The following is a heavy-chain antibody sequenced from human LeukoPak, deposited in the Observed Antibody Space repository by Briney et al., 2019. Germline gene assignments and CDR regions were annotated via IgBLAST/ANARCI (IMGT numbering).Heavy chain of an antibody. CDR2: ISTIFGTT. D-gene: IGHD3-9*01. CDR3: ARAMGHYDSLSGYRHY. V-gene: IGHV1-69*05. J-gene: IGHJ4*02. Sequence: RASVKVSCKASGCTFSSYDMSWVRQAPGQGLEWMAGISTIFGTTYYAHKFKGRVTITTDKATSTPYMELNSLRAEDTAVYYCARAMGHYDSLSGYRHYWGQGTLVTVSS. CDR1: GCTFSSYD.